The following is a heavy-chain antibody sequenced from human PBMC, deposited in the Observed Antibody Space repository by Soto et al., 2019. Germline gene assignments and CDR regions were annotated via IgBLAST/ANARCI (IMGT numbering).Heavy chain of an antibody. CDR2: INPNSGGT. J-gene: IGHJ4*02. Sequence: ASVKVSCKASGYTFTGYYMHWVREAPGQGREWMGWINPNSGGTNYAQKFQGRVTMTRDTSISTAYMELSRLRSDDTAVYYCARGSDYYDSSGYYPYDYWGQGTLVTVSS. D-gene: IGHD3-22*01. CDR1: GYTFTGYY. CDR3: ARGSDYYDSSGYYPYDY. V-gene: IGHV1-2*02.